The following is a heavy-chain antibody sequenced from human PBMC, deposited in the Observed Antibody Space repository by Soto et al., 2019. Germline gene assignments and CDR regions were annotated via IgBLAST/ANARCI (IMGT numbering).Heavy chain of an antibody. CDR2: IYWDDDK. J-gene: IGHJ4*02. CDR3: ARLYSGSYFDY. V-gene: IGHV2-5*02. CDR1: GFSFRINEVG. D-gene: IGHD1-26*01. Sequence: QITLKESGPTLLKPTQTLTLTCTFSGFSFRINEVGVGWIRQPPGKALEWLTLIYWDDDKRYSPSLKSRLTITKETSKNQVVLTMTNMYTVDTATYYCARLYSGSYFDYWGQGALVTVSS.